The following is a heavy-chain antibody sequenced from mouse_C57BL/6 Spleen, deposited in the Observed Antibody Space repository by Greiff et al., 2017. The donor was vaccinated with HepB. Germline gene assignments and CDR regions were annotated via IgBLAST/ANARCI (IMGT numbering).Heavy chain of an antibody. Sequence: EVQGVESGGGLVKPGGSLKLSCAASGFTFSDYGMHWVRQAPEKGLEWVAYISSGSSTIYYADTVKGRFTISRDNAKNTLFLQMTSLRSEDTAMYYFARPGDYGISYFYFDYGGQGTTLTVAS. CDR3: ARPGDYGISYFYFDY. CDR2: ISSGSSTI. V-gene: IGHV5-17*01. D-gene: IGHD1-1*01. J-gene: IGHJ2*01. CDR1: GFTFSDYG.